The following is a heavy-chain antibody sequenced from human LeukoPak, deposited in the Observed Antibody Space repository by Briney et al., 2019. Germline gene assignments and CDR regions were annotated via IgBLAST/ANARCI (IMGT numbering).Heavy chain of an antibody. D-gene: IGHD1-14*01. CDR3: ARGYTADAFDI. V-gene: IGHV3-30*04. CDR2: ISYDGSNK. CDR1: GFTFSSYA. Sequence: GGSLRLSCVASGFTFSSYAMHWVRQAPGKGLEWVAVISYDGSNKYYADSVKGRFTISRDNSKNTLYLQMNSLRAEDTAVYYCARGYTADAFDIWGQGTKVTVSP. J-gene: IGHJ3*02.